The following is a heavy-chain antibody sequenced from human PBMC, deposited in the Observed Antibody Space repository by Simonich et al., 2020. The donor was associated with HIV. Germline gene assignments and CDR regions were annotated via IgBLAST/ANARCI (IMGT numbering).Heavy chain of an antibody. CDR1: GFTFSSYW. D-gene: IGHD6-19*01. V-gene: IGHV3-74*01. Sequence: EVQLVESGGGLVQPGGSLRLSCAASGFTFSSYWMHWVRQAPGKGLVGGARINSDGSSTSYADAVKGRFTISRDNAKNTLYLQMNSLRAEDTAVYYCAREAVAGRGDAFDIWGQGTMVTVSS. J-gene: IGHJ3*02. CDR3: AREAVAGRGDAFDI. CDR2: INSDGSST.